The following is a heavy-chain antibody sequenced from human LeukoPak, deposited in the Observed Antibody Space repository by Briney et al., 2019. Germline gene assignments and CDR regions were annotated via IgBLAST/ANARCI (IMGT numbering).Heavy chain of an antibody. J-gene: IGHJ4*02. D-gene: IGHD1-26*01. CDR3: ARVRWELLQYYFDY. CDR2: IYYSGST. Sequence: PSETLSLTCTVSGGSISSYYWSWIRQPPGKGLEWIGYIYYSGSTNYNPSLKSRVTIPVDTSKNQFSLKLSSVTAADTAVYYCARVRWELLQYYFDYWGQGTLVTVSS. V-gene: IGHV4-59*01. CDR1: GGSISSYY.